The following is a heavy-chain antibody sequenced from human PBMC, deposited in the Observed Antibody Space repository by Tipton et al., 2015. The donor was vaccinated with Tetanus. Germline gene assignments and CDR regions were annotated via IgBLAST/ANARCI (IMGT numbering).Heavy chain of an antibody. Sequence: QVQLVQSGAEVRKPGASVRISCTLSGYYLTNYGVSWVRQAPGQGLEWMAWISGYSGSTKFAQRFQGRVAMTTDTSTSTAYMELRSLTSDDTAVYYCVQDADMWGVRKFFDIWGQGTIVTVSS. V-gene: IGHV1-18*01. CDR2: ISGYSGST. CDR3: VQDADMWGVRKFFDI. CDR1: GYYLTNYG. J-gene: IGHJ3*02. D-gene: IGHD1-14*01.